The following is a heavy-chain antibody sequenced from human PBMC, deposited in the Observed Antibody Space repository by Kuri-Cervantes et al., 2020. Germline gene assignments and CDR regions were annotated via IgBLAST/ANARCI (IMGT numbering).Heavy chain of an antibody. CDR3: ARITYGSGSALNYWYFDL. V-gene: IGHV3-30*14. CDR1: GFTFSSYA. D-gene: IGHD3-10*01. Sequence: GGSLRLSCAASGFTFSSYAMHWVRQAPGKGLEWVAVISYDGSNKYYADSVKGRFTISRENAKNSLYLQMNSLRAGDTAVYYCARITYGSGSALNYWYFDLWGRGTLVTVSS. J-gene: IGHJ2*01. CDR2: ISYDGSNK.